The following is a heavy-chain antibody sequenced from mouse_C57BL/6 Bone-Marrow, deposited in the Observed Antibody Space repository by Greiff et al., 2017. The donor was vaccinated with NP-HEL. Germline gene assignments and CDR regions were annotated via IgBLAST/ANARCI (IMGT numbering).Heavy chain of an antibody. J-gene: IGHJ3*01. CDR3: ARRNDDYDVRVPWCAD. Sequence: VQLQQSGAELARPGASVKLSCKASGYTFTSYGLSWVKQRTGQGLEWIGEISPRSGNTYYNEKLKGKATLTADKSSSTAYLELRRLTSEDSAVYFCARRNDDYDVRVPWCADWGQGTLVTVSA. D-gene: IGHD2-4*01. V-gene: IGHV1-81*01. CDR1: GYTFTSYG. CDR2: ISPRSGNT.